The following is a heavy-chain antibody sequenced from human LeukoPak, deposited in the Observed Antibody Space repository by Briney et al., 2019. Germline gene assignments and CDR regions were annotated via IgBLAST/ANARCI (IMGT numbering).Heavy chain of an antibody. CDR2: ISDSGGRT. Sequence: PGGSLRLSCAASGLTFSTYAVNWVRQAPGKGLEWVSSISDSGGRTYYADSVKGRFTISRDNSKNTLYLQMNSLRAEDTAVYYCAKLLGEDIVVVPAAMANYYYYMDVWGKGTTVTVSS. V-gene: IGHV3-23*01. D-gene: IGHD2-2*01. CDR3: AKLLGEDIVVVPAAMANYYYYMDV. CDR1: GLTFSTYA. J-gene: IGHJ6*03.